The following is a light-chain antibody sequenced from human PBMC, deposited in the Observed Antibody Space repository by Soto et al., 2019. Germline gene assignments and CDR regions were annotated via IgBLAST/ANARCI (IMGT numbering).Light chain of an antibody. CDR1: QGISSW. V-gene: IGKV1-12*01. CDR3: QQANSFPRT. J-gene: IGKJ4*01. CDR2: AAS. Sequence: DTQMTPPPSSVSASAAVRVPLTCRPRQGISSWLAWYQQKPGKAPKLLIYAASSLQSGVPSRFRGSGSGTDFTLTISSLQPDDFATYYCQQANSFPRTFGGGTKVDIK.